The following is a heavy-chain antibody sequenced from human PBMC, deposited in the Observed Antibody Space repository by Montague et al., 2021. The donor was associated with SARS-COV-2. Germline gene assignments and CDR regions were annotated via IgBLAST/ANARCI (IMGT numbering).Heavy chain of an antibody. V-gene: IGHV2-5*02. CDR1: GFSLTSSGMA. D-gene: IGHD3-22*01. CDR3: AHRPPYYSISRAWDVGCFDY. Sequence: PALVTPTQTLTLTCTFSGFSLTSSGMAVGWIRQPPGKALEWLALIYWDDTKHYNPSLKTRLTATQDTSKNQVVLTLTIVDPVDTATYYCAHRPPYYSISRAWDVGCFDYWGQGALVTVSS. CDR2: IYWDDTK. J-gene: IGHJ4*02.